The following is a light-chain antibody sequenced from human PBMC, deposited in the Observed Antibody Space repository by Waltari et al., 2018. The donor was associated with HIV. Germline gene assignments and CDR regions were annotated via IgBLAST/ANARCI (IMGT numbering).Light chain of an antibody. CDR2: DNN. CDR3: QSFDSGLTAVV. Sequence: QSVLTQPPSVSGAPGQGVSIPSTGSSSNLGAGFDAHWYQQLPGTAPKLLIYDNNIRPSGFPGRFSGSRSGTSASLAIPGLQADDEADYYCQSFDSGLTAVVFGGGTKLTVL. V-gene: IGLV1-40*01. J-gene: IGLJ2*01. CDR1: SSNLGAGFD.